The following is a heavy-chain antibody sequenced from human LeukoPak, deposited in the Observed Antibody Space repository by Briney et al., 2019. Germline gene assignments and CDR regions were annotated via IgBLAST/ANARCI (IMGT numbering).Heavy chain of an antibody. CDR2: INHSGST. CDR1: GGSFSGYY. Sequence: NTSETLSLTCAVYGGSFSGYYWSWIRQPPGKGLEWIGEINHSGSTNYNPSLKSRVTISVDTSKNQFSRKLSSVTAADTAVYYCARVTDYDILTGYAPPYFDYWGQGTLVTVSS. J-gene: IGHJ4*02. V-gene: IGHV4-34*01. D-gene: IGHD3-9*01. CDR3: ARVTDYDILTGYAPPYFDY.